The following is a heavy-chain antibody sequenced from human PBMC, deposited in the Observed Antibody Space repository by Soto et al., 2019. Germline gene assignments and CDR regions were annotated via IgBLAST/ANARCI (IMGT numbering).Heavy chain of an antibody. CDR3: ARDRGNSGGPDAFDI. CDR1: GFTFSSYA. CDR2: IYSGGST. Sequence: GGSLRLSCAASGFTFSSYAMSWVRQAPGKGLEWVSVIYSGGSTYYADSVKGRFTISRDNSKNTLYLQMNSLRAEDTAVYYCARDRGNSGGPDAFDIWGQGTMVTVSS. V-gene: IGHV3-66*01. D-gene: IGHD3-10*01. J-gene: IGHJ3*02.